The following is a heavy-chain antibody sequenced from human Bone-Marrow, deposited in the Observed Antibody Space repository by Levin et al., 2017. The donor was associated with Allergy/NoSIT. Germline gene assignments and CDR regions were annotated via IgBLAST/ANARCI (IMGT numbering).Heavy chain of an antibody. V-gene: IGHV3-23*01. D-gene: IGHD2-21*01. CDR1: GFTFNNYG. J-gene: IGHJ4*02. CDR2: ISGSGNNI. CDR3: AKWASYCGGDCYWFAPFDC. Sequence: GESLKISCAASGFTFNNYGLSWVRQAPGKGLEWVSAISGSGNNIYYADSVWGRFTISRDNSKNTLDLQLNSLTAEDTAVYYCAKWASYCGGDCYWFAPFDCWGQGALVTVSS.